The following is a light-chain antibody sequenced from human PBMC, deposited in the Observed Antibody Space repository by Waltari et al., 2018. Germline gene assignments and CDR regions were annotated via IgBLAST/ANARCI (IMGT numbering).Light chain of an antibody. J-gene: IGLJ2*01. Sequence: QSALTQPAPVSGSPGQSITLSCTGISSDAGISWYRQHPGKAPKLIISDVSKRPSGVSNRFSGSRSGNTASLTISGLQAEDEADFYCSSYTSTSVGFGGGTKLTVL. V-gene: IGLV2-14*03. CDR3: SSYTSTSVG. CDR2: DVS. CDR1: SSDAGI.